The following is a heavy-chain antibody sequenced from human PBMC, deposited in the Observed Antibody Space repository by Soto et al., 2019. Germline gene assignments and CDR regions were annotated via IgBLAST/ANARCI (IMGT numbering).Heavy chain of an antibody. V-gene: IGHV3-23*01. Sequence: EVLLLESGGCLVQPGGSLRLSCAASGFTFHTFAMTWVRQAPVKGLEWVSALSGSGSLSYYADSVEGRFTISRDNSKNTQYLQMNNLRVDETDVYCCARDRGGALDFCGQGSLVTVSS. CDR2: LSGSGSLS. CDR3: ARDRGGALDF. CDR1: GFTFHTFA. D-gene: IGHD2-15*01. J-gene: IGHJ4*02.